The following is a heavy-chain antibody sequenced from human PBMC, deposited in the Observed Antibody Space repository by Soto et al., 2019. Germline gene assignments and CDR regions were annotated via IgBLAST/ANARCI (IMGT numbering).Heavy chain of an antibody. CDR2: ISSSGSTI. CDR3: ATSYGDYDDYYYYGMDV. CDR1: GFTFSSYE. V-gene: IGHV3-48*03. J-gene: IGHJ6*02. D-gene: IGHD4-17*01. Sequence: PGGSLRLSCAASGFTFSSYEMNWVRQAPGKGLEWVSYISSSGSTIYYADSVKGRFTISRDNAKNSLYLQMNSLRAEDTAVYYCATSYGDYDDYYYYGMDVWGQGTRSPSP.